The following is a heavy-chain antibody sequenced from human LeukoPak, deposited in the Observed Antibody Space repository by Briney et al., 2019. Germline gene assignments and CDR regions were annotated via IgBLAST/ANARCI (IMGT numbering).Heavy chain of an antibody. J-gene: IGHJ4*02. V-gene: IGHV3-30-3*01. CDR2: ISYDGSNT. CDR1: GFTFSPYA. CDR3: AKAGLFVRSYGPTFDY. D-gene: IGHD1-26*01. Sequence: PGRSLRLSCAASGFTFSPYAMHWVRQAPGKGLEWVAVISYDGSNTYYADSVEGRFTISRDNSKNTLYLQMNSLRAEDTAVYYCAKAGLFVRSYGPTFDYWGQGTLVTVSS.